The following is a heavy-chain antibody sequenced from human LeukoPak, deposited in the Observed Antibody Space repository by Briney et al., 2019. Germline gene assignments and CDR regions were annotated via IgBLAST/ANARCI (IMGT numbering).Heavy chain of an antibody. Sequence: ASVKVSCKASGYTFTSYDINWVRQATGQGLEWMGWMNPNSGNTDYAQKFQGRVTMTRNTSISTAYMELSSLRSEDTAVYYCARVSIAAAGSFYYYYGMDVWGQGTTVTVSS. CDR2: MNPNSGNT. V-gene: IGHV1-8*01. CDR3: ARVSIAAAGSFYYYYGMDV. CDR1: GYTFTSYD. J-gene: IGHJ6*02. D-gene: IGHD6-13*01.